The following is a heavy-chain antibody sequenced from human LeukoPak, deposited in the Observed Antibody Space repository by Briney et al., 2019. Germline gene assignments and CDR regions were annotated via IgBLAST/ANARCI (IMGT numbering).Heavy chain of an antibody. V-gene: IGHV3-23*01. J-gene: IGHJ3*02. CDR3: AKGQGYAFDI. Sequence: GGSLRLSCAASGFTFSSYAMSWVRQAPGKGLDWVSAISGRGGSAYYADSVKGRFTISRDNSKNTLYLQMNSLRAEDTAVYYCAKGQGYAFDIWGQGTMVTVSS. D-gene: IGHD5-18*01. CDR1: GFTFSSYA. CDR2: ISGRGGSA.